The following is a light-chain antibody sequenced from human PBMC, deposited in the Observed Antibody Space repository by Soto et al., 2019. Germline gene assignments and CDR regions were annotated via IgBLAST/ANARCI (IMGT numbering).Light chain of an antibody. CDR2: GAS. V-gene: IGKV3-15*01. Sequence: EIVMTQSPATLSVSPGDRATLSCRASQSVSSNLAWYQQKPSQAPRLLIYGASTRATGIPARLSGSGSGTEFTLTLSSLQSEDVAVYYCQQRNSWPPTFTFGQGTRLEIK. J-gene: IGKJ5*01. CDR1: QSVSSN. CDR3: QQRNSWPPTFT.